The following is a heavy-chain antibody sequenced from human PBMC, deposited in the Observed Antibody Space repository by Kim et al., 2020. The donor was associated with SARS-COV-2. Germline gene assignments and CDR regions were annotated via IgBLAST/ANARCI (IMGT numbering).Heavy chain of an antibody. J-gene: IGHJ6*01. CDR2: INHSGST. CDR1: GVSFSGYY. Sequence: SETLSLTCAVYGVSFSGYYWSWIRQPPGKGLEWIGEINHSGSTNYNPSLKSGVTISVDTYKNQLSLKLSSVTAADTAAYYCARGRAGGTVVTLAMGSYY. D-gene: IGHD2-21*02. CDR3: ARGRAGGTVVTLAMGSYY. V-gene: IGHV4-34*01.